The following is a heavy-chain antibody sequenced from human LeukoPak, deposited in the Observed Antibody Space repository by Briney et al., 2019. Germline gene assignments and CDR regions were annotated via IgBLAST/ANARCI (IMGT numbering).Heavy chain of an antibody. D-gene: IGHD5-12*01. V-gene: IGHV3-30*02. J-gene: IGHJ4*02. Sequence: GGSLRLSCAASGFTFSSYGMHWVRQAPGKGLEWVAFIRYDGSNKYYADSVKGRFTISRDNSKNTLYLQMNSLRAEDTAVYYCAKEGPWQPRLFDYWSQGTLVTVSS. CDR2: IRYDGSNK. CDR3: AKEGPWQPRLFDY. CDR1: GFTFSSYG.